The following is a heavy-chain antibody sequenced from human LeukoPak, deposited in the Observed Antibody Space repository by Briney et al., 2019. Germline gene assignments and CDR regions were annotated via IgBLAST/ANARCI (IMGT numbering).Heavy chain of an antibody. CDR3: AKAGHYGSGSFYSYFDS. J-gene: IGHJ4*02. Sequence: GGSLRLSCAASGFTFSNYAMTWVRQAPGRGLEWVSTINYSGGDSHYADSVKGRFTISRDNSKNTLYVQMNSLRAEDTAVYYRAKAGHYGSGSFYSYFDSWGQGTLVTVSS. CDR2: INYSGGDS. CDR1: GFTFSNYA. V-gene: IGHV3-23*01. D-gene: IGHD3-10*01.